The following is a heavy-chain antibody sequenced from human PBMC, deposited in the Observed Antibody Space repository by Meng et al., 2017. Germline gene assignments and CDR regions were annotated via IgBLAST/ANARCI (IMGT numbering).Heavy chain of an antibody. J-gene: IGHJ5*02. CDR3: ARGRSIVATRVAWFDP. CDR2: INHSGSN. CDR1: GGFFSGCC. Sequence: PLHQWGEGLLIPLETLSLTCAVSGGFFSGCCWSWILQLPGKGLEWIGEINHSGSNNYYPSLKSRVTISVDTSKFQFSLKLSSVTAADTAVYYCARGRSIVATRVAWFDPWGQGTLVTVSS. V-gene: IGHV4-34*01. D-gene: IGHD5-12*01.